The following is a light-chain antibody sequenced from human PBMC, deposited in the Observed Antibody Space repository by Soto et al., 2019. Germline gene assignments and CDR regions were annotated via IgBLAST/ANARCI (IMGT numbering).Light chain of an antibody. J-gene: IGKJ4*01. Sequence: DIQMTQSPSTLSASVGDRVTITCRASPSISSWLAWYQQKPVKAPKLLIYDASSLDSGVPSRFSGSGSGTEFTLTITSLQPDDFATYYCQQYDSYPLTFGGGTRVEIK. CDR3: QQYDSYPLT. CDR2: DAS. V-gene: IGKV1-5*01. CDR1: PSISSW.